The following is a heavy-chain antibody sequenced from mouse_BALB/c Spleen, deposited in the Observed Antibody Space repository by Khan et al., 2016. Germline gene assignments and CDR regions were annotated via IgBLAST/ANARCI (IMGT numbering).Heavy chain of an antibody. CDR1: GYTFIRYW. Sequence: QVQLQQSGAELARPGASVRLSCKASGYTFIRYWMQWVKQRPGQGLEWIGAIYPGNGDTSYTQKFKGKATLTADKSSSTAYMQLSSLASEDSAVYYCARTYYGNLDYWDQGTTLTVSS. D-gene: IGHD2-10*01. V-gene: IGHV1-87*01. CDR2: IYPGNGDT. J-gene: IGHJ2*01. CDR3: ARTYYGNLDY.